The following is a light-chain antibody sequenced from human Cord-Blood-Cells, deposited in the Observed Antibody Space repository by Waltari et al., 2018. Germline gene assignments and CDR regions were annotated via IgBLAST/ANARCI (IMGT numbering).Light chain of an antibody. CDR2: GKN. J-gene: IGLJ2*01. CDR3: TSRDSSGNHVV. Sequence: SSELTQDPAVSVALGQTVRITCQGDSLRSYYASWYQQKPGQAPVLVIYGKNNRPSGIPDRFSGSSSGNTASLTIPGAQAEDEADYYCTSRDSSGNHVVFGGGTKLTVL. V-gene: IGLV3-19*01. CDR1: SLRSYY.